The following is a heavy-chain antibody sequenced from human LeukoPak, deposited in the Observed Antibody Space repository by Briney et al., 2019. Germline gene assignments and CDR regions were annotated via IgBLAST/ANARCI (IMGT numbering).Heavy chain of an antibody. D-gene: IGHD2-15*01. Sequence: ASVKVSCKASGGTFSSYAISWVRQAPGQGLEWMGRIIPILGIANYAQKFQGRVTITADKSTSTAYMELSSLRSEDTAVYYCARAPKYCSGGSCYWSWWFDPWGQGTLVTVSS. J-gene: IGHJ5*02. CDR2: IIPILGIA. V-gene: IGHV1-69*04. CDR1: GGTFSSYA. CDR3: ARAPKYCSGGSCYWSWWFDP.